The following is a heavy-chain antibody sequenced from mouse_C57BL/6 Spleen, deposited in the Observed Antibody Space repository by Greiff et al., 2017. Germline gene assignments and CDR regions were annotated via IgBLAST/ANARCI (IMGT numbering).Heavy chain of an antibody. CDR3: ARSYYSNHYYAMDY. CDR1: GYSFTGYY. Sequence: VQLQQSGPELVKPGASVKISCKASGYSFTGYYMNWVKQSPEKSLEWIGEINPSTGGTTYNQKFKAKATLTVDKSSSTAYMQLKSLTSEDSAVYYCARSYYSNHYYAMDYWGQGTSVTVSS. V-gene: IGHV1-42*01. J-gene: IGHJ4*01. D-gene: IGHD2-5*01. CDR2: INPSTGGT.